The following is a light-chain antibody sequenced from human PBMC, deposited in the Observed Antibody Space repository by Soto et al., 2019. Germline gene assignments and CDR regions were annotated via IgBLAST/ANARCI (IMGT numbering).Light chain of an antibody. Sequence: EIVLTQSPGTLSLSPGERATLSCRASQSITNNYLAWYQQKPGRAHRLLIYGASSRATGVPVRFSGSGSGVAFTLTISGLQSEDFAVYHCQQYNQCPGTFGQGTKVDIK. CDR2: GAS. V-gene: IGKV3-15*01. CDR3: QQYNQCPGT. J-gene: IGKJ1*01. CDR1: QSITNN.